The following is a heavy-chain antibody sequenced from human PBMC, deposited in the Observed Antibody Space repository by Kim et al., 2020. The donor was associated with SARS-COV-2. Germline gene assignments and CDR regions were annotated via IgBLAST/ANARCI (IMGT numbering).Heavy chain of an antibody. CDR2: IYPADSDT. CDR3: ARPAYYDYVWGSSLL. J-gene: IGHJ4*02. Sequence: GESLKISCKGSGYSFTSYWIAWVRQMPGKGLEWMGIIYPADSDTRYSPSFQGQDTISADKSISTAYLQWSSLKASDTAMYYCARPAYYDYVWGSSLLWGQGPLVTVSS. CDR1: GYSFTSYW. D-gene: IGHD3-16*01. V-gene: IGHV5-51*01.